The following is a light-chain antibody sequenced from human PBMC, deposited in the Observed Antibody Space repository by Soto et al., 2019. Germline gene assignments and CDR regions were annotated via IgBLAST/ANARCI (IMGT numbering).Light chain of an antibody. Sequence: QSALTQPASVSGSPGQSITISCTGTSSDVGGYNYVSWYQQHPGKVPKLMIYEVNNRPSGVSNRFSGSKSGNTASLTISGLQAEDEGDYFCSSYTTSGTPVFGGGTKLTVL. J-gene: IGLJ3*02. CDR1: SSDVGGYNY. CDR3: SSYTTSGTPV. V-gene: IGLV2-14*01. CDR2: EVN.